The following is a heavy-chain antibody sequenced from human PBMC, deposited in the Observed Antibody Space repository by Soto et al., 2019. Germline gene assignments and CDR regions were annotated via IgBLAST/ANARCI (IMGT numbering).Heavy chain of an antibody. J-gene: IGHJ4*02. CDR2: INAGNGNT. CDR1: GCTFTSYA. CDR3: ARVLSSSGYAPEGY. Sequence: ASVKVSCKASGCTFTSYAMHWVRQAPGQRLEWMGWINAGNGNTKYSQKFQGRVTITRDTSASTAYMELSSLRSEDTAVYYCARVLSSSGYAPEGYWGQGTLVTVSS. D-gene: IGHD3-22*01. V-gene: IGHV1-3*01.